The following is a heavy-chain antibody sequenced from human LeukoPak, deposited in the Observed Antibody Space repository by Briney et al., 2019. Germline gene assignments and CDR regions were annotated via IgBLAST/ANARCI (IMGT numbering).Heavy chain of an antibody. V-gene: IGHV1-18*01. J-gene: IGHJ5*02. CDR2: ISASNGNT. CDR3: ARNLVGSRGYYAKWLGP. D-gene: IGHD3-22*01. CDR1: GYTFTSYD. Sequence: ASVKVSCKASGYTFTSYDFSWVRQAPGQGLEWMGWISASNGNTNYAQRFQGRVTMTTDKSTSTAYMELRSLRCDGKAVYYCARNLVGSRGYYAKWLGPWGQGTLVPVPS.